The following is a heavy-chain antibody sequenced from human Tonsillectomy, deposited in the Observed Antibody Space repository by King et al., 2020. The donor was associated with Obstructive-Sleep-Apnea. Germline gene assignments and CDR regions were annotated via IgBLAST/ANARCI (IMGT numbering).Heavy chain of an antibody. V-gene: IGHV4-59*11. D-gene: IGHD6-13*01. CDR2: FYYGGST. CDR3: ARDQGDSSWPSHYFDC. J-gene: IGHJ4*02. CDR1: RGSISSHY. Sequence: QLQESGPGLVKPSETLSLTCTVSRGSISSHYWNWVRQPPGQGLEWIGYFYYGGSTNYNPSLKSRVTISGDTSKNQFSLKQSSVTAADTAEYYCARDQGDSSWPSHYFDCGGQGTLVTLPS.